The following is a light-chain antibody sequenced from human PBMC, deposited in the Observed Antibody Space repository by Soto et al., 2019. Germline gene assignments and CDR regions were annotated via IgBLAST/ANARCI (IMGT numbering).Light chain of an antibody. V-gene: IGKV4-1*01. Sequence: DIVMTQSPDSLAVSLGERDTISCKSSQSVLYSSNNKNYLAWYQQKPGQPPKLLIYWASTRESGVPDRFSGSGSGTDFTLTISSLQAEDVAVYYCQQYYSTPPTFGGGTKVEIK. CDR2: WAS. CDR3: QQYYSTPPT. CDR1: QSVLYSSNNKNY. J-gene: IGKJ4*01.